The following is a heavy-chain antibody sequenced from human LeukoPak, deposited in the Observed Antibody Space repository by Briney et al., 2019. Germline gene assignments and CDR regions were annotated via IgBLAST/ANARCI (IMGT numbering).Heavy chain of an antibody. CDR2: IHDNGDG. Sequence: SETLSLTCTVSGGSISNYFWSWSRQPAGKGLEWIGRIHDNGDGNHNPSLKSRVTMSLDTSMNQVSLKLAYVTAADTAVFYCARAPSGCGGTCPSDHWGPGTQVTVSS. J-gene: IGHJ4*02. V-gene: IGHV4-4*07. D-gene: IGHD2-15*01. CDR3: ARAPSGCGGTCPSDH. CDR1: GGSISNYF.